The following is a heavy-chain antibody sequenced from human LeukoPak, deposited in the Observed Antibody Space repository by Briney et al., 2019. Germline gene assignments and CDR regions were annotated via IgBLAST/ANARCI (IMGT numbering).Heavy chain of an antibody. CDR1: GGSISSGGYY. CDR2: IYTSGST. D-gene: IGHD6-6*01. J-gene: IGHJ4*02. Sequence: PSETLSLTCTVSGGSISSGGYYWSWIRQPAGKGLEWIGRIYTSGSTNYNPSLKSRVTISVDTSKNQFSLKLSSVTAADTAVYYCARAQIAARRYVDYWGQGTLVTVSS. V-gene: IGHV4-61*02. CDR3: ARAQIAARRYVDY.